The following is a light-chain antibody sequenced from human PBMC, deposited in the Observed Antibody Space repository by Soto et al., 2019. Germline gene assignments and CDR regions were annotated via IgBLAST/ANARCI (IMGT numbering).Light chain of an antibody. J-gene: IGKJ3*01. CDR3: QQYGSSPPFT. CDR2: AAS. V-gene: IGKV1-5*01. Sequence: DIQMTHSPSTLSSSVGDRVTITCRASQTISSWLAWYQQKPGKAPKLLIYAASSLQSGVPSRFSGSGSGTDFTLTISRLEPEDFAVYYCQQYGSSPPFTFGPGTKVDIK. CDR1: QTISSW.